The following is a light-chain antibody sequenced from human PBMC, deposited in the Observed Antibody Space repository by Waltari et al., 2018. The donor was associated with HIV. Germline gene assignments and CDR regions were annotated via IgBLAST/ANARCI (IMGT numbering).Light chain of an antibody. Sequence: QSLLTQPPSASGTPWQRVTISCSGSSSNIGSNFVYWYQQLPGTAPKLLIYRNNQRPSGVPDRFSGSKSGTSASLAISGLRSEDEADFYCAAWDDSLSGKWVFGGGTKLTVL. CDR2: RNN. CDR3: AAWDDSLSGKWV. CDR1: SSNIGSNF. J-gene: IGLJ3*02. V-gene: IGLV1-47*01.